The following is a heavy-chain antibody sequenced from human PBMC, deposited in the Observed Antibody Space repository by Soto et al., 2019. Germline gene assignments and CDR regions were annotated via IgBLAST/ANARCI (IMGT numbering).Heavy chain of an antibody. CDR1: DYTFNSCG. CDR2: ISAYNGNT. V-gene: IGHV1-18*01. D-gene: IGHD3-9*01. CDR3: ARDLDDILTGYYIPFDY. J-gene: IGHJ4*02. Sequence: ASVKVSCKXSDYTFNSCGVSWVRQAPGQGLEWMGWISAYNGNTNYAQKFQGRVTLTTDTSTSTAYMELKTLRSDDTAVYYCARDLDDILTGYYIPFDYWGQGTLVTVSS.